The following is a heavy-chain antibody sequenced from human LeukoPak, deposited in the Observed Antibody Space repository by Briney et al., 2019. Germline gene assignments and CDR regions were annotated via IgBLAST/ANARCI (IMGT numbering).Heavy chain of an antibody. CDR3: AREGDDILTGTKYNWFDP. CDR1: GYTFTGYY. J-gene: IGHJ5*02. D-gene: IGHD3-9*01. Sequence: ASVKVSCKASGYTFTGYYMHWVRQAPGQGLEWMGWINPNSGGANYAQKFQGRVTMTRDTSISTAYMELSRLRSDDTAVYYCAREGDDILTGTKYNWFDPWGQGTLVTVSS. V-gene: IGHV1-2*02. CDR2: INPNSGGA.